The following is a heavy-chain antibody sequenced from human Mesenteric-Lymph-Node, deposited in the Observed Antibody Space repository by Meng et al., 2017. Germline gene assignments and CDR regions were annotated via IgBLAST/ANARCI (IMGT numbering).Heavy chain of an antibody. J-gene: IGHJ4*02. CDR2: INHRGST. V-gene: IGHV4-34*01. CDR3: ARGGGNSWYIDY. D-gene: IGHD6-13*01. CDR1: GGSFSGYY. Sequence: QVQLQQWGAGLLKPSETLSLTCAVHGGSFSGYYWSWIRQPPGKGLEWIGEINHRGSTNYNPSLKSRVTISVDTSKNQFSLKLSSVTAADTAVYYCARGGGNSWYIDYWGQGTLVTVSS.